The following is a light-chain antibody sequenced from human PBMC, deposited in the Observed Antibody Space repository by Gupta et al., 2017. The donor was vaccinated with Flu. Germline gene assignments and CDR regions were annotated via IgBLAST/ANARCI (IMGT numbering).Light chain of an antibody. J-gene: IGKJ1*01. Sequence: IDCMSSTSLVYGDVSTILHWFQQRPGKSPRRLIYLVSNRETGVPYKFSGSGSGTEFTLKISRVEAEDVGIYFCIQGANWPWAFGQGTKVEI. CDR3: IQGANWPWA. CDR2: LVS. CDR1: TSLVYGDVSTI. V-gene: IGKV2-30*01.